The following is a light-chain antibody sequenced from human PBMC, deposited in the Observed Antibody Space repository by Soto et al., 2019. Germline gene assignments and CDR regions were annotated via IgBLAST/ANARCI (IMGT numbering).Light chain of an antibody. J-gene: IGKJ4*01. CDR2: DAS. V-gene: IGKV1-5*01. CDR3: QQYNSYSLT. Sequence: DIQMTQSPSTLSASIGDRFAMTCRASESIRTWLAWYQHKPGKAPKFLIYDASSLESGVPSRFSGSGSGTEFTLTISNLQPDDFATYYCQQYNSYSLTFGGGTKVDIK. CDR1: ESIRTW.